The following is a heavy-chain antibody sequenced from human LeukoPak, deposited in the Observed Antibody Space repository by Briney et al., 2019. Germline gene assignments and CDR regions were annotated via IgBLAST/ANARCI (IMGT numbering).Heavy chain of an antibody. D-gene: IGHD3-10*01. Sequence: GGSLRLSCAASGFTFSGYAMSWVRQAPGKGLERVSAISGSGGSTYYADSVKGRFTISRDNSKKTLYLQMNSLRAEDTAVYYCAKDRHFASGIVGYWGQGTLVTVSS. CDR2: ISGSGGST. CDR3: AKDRHFASGIVGY. CDR1: GFTFSGYA. J-gene: IGHJ4*02. V-gene: IGHV3-23*01.